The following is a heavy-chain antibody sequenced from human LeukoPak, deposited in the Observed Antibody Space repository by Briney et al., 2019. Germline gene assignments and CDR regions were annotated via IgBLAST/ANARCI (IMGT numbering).Heavy chain of an antibody. CDR3: ARVPSLYDKSGYNH. J-gene: IGHJ4*02. CDR1: GYTFTSYD. CDR2: IIPIFGTA. Sequence: ASVKVSCKASGYTFTSYDINWVRQATGQGLEWVGGIIPIFGTANYAQKFQGRVTITTDESTSTAYMELSSLRSEDTAVYYCARVPSLYDKSGYNHWGQGTLVTVSS. V-gene: IGHV1-69*05. D-gene: IGHD3-22*01.